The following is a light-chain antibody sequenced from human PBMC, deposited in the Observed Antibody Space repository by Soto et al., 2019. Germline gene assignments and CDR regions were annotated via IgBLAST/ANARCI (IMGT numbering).Light chain of an antibody. CDR3: QSYDSRLSGYV. CDR1: SSNIGAGYE. CDR2: ENN. Sequence: QSVLTQPPSVSEAPGQRVTISCTGSSSNIGAGYEAHWYQQVPGTAPKLLIYENNNRPSGVPDRFSGSKSGTLASLAIPGRQAEYFAEYYCQSYDSRLSGYVFGTGIKDTV. V-gene: IGLV1-40*01. J-gene: IGLJ1*01.